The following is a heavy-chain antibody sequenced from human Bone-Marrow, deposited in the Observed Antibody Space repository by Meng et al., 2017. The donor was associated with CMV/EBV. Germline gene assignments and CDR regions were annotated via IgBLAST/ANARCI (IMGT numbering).Heavy chain of an antibody. Sequence: SETLSLTCTVSGDSISSYYWSWIRQPPGKGLEWIGYIYYDGSTNYNPSLESRVIISVDRSKNQFSLKLSSVTAADTAVYYCARAAYYYDSSGPYYFDYWGQGTLVTVSS. CDR1: GDSISSYY. V-gene: IGHV4-59*01. CDR2: IYYDGST. D-gene: IGHD3-22*01. J-gene: IGHJ4*02. CDR3: ARAAYYYDSSGPYYFDY.